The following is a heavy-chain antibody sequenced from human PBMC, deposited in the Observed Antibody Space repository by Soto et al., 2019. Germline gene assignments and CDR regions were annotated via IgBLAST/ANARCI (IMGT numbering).Heavy chain of an antibody. D-gene: IGHD6-6*01. CDR3: ARFIAARLDYYYGMDV. CDR1: GGTFNNYV. V-gene: IGHV1-69*13. CDR2: IIPIFGTT. J-gene: IGHJ6*02. Sequence: SVKVSCKASGGTFNNYVINWVRQAPGQGLEWMGGIIPIFGTTNYAQKFQGRVTITADESTSTAYMELSSLRSEDTAVYYCARFIAARLDYYYGMDVWGQGTTVTVSS.